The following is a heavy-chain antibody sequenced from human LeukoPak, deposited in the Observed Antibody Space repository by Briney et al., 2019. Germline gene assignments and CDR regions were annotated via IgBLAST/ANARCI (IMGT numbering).Heavy chain of an antibody. J-gene: IGHJ6*03. Sequence: SETLSLTCTVSGGSSSSYYWSWIRQPAGKGLEWIGRIDSAGSTYYNPSLKSRVTMSVDTAKNQFSLKLNSVTAADTAVYYCASEEIRDYYYYYMDVWGKGTTVTISS. V-gene: IGHV4-4*07. CDR2: IDSAGST. CDR1: GGSSSSYY. CDR3: ASEEIRDYYYYYMDV.